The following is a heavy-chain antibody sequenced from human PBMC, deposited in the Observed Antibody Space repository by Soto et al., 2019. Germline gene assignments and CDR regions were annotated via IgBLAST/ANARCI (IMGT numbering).Heavy chain of an antibody. CDR3: AHRILRTVFGLVTTTAIYFDF. Sequence: QITLNESGPTVVKPAETLTLTCTFSGFSLTTSGVGVGWLRQSPGTAPEWLALIYWDDDKRYSASLKSRLTITKDTSKNQVVLTIASVDPADTATYYCAHRILRTVFGLVTTTAIYFDFWGQGTPVVVSS. CDR2: IYWDDDK. D-gene: IGHD3-3*01. CDR1: GFSLTTSGVG. J-gene: IGHJ4*02. V-gene: IGHV2-5*02.